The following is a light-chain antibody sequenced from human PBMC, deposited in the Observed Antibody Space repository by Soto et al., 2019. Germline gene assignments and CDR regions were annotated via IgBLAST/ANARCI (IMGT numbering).Light chain of an antibody. V-gene: IGKV3-15*01. CDR1: QSVNSH. J-gene: IGKJ2*01. Sequence: EIVMTQSPVTLSVSPGERATLSCRVSQSVNSHLAWYQQRPGQAPRLLIYGASTRATGIPARFSGSGSGTEFTLTISSLQSEDFAVYYCQQYNNWLYTFGQGTKLEIK. CDR3: QQYNNWLYT. CDR2: GAS.